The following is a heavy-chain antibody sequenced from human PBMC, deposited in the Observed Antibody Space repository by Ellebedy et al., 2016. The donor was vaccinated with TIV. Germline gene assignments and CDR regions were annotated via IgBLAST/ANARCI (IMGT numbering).Heavy chain of an antibody. CDR3: AREQGYSYGYDY. CDR1: GFTFSSYA. D-gene: IGHD5-18*01. Sequence: GGSLRLSCAASGFTFSSYAMSRVRQAPGKGLEWVSVIYSGGSTYYADSVKGRFTISRDNSKNTLYLQMNSLRAEDTAVYYCAREQGYSYGYDYWGQGTLVTVSS. V-gene: IGHV3-66*01. CDR2: IYSGGST. J-gene: IGHJ4*02.